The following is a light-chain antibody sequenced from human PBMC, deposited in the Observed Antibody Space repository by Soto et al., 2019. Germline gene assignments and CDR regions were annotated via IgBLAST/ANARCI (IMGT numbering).Light chain of an antibody. Sequence: QSVLTQPPSASGSPGQSVTISCTGTSSDVGGYNYVSWYQQHPGKAPKLLIYEVSDRPSGVSSRFSGSKSGNTASLTISGLQAEDEADYYCTSFTTSSIWVFGGGTKVTV. CDR1: SSDVGGYNY. J-gene: IGLJ3*02. CDR3: TSFTTSSIWV. CDR2: EVS. V-gene: IGLV2-14*01.